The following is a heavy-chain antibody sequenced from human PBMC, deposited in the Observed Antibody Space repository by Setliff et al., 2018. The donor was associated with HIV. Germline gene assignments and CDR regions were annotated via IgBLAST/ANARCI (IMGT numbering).Heavy chain of an antibody. Sequence: SETLSLTCTVSGSSISSHYWSWIRQPPGKGLDWIGYVYYSGSTNYNPSLKSRVTISVDTSKNQFSLKLSSVTAADTAVYYCARGRWIRVSAAIMYYYYYYMDVWGRGTTVTVSS. CDR3: ARGRWIRVSAAIMYYYYYYMDV. J-gene: IGHJ6*03. V-gene: IGHV4-59*11. D-gene: IGHD2-2*01. CDR1: GSSISSHY. CDR2: VYYSGST.